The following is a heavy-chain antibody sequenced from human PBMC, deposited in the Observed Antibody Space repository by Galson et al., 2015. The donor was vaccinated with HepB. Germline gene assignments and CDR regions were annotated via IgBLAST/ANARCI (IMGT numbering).Heavy chain of an antibody. CDR3: ARDLPALGIYYFDY. CDR1: GYTFTSYG. Sequence: SVKVSCKASGYTFTSYGISWVRQAPGQGLEWMGWISAYNGNTNYAQKLQGRVTMTTDTSTSTAYMELRSLRSDDTALYYCARDLPALGIYYFDYWGQGTLVTVSS. J-gene: IGHJ4*02. CDR2: ISAYNGNT. V-gene: IGHV1-18*01. D-gene: IGHD7-27*01.